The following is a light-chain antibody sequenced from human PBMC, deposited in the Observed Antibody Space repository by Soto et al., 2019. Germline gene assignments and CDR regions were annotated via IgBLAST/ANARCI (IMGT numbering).Light chain of an antibody. CDR1: QNIRNQ. J-gene: IGKJ2*01. Sequence: VVMTQSPASLSVSPGDKATLSCRASQNIRNQLAWYQQRPGHAPRLLIYDASTRATGIPTRFSGSGSETEFTLSISSLQSEDFAVYYCQQYNRWPPNAFGQGTKVEI. V-gene: IGKV3-15*01. CDR2: DAS. CDR3: QQYNRWPPNA.